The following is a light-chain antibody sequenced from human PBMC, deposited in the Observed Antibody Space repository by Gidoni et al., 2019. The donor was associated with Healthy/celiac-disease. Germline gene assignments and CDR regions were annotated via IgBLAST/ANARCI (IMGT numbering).Light chain of an antibody. CDR2: KAS. CDR1: QSISSW. J-gene: IGKJ1*01. Sequence: DIQMTQSPSTLSASVGDRVTITCRASQSISSWLAWYQQKPGKAPKLLSYKASSLESWVPSRFSGSGSGTEFTLTISSLQPDDFATYYCQQYNSYSWTFGQGTKVEIK. V-gene: IGKV1-5*03. CDR3: QQYNSYSWT.